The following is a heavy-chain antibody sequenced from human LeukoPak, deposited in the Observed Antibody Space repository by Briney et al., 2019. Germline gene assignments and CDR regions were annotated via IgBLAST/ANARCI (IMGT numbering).Heavy chain of an antibody. J-gene: IGHJ4*02. V-gene: IGHV4-39*07. CDR3: ARSATVATGYFDY. CDR1: GGSISSTGHY. D-gene: IGHD5-12*01. Sequence: SETLSLTCSVSGGSISSTGHYWGWIRQSPEKGLDWIGSIYSNGNTYYNPSVKSRVTMSVDTSKNQFSLKLTSMTAAETAVYYCARSATVATGYFDYWGQGALVTVSS. CDR2: IYSNGNT.